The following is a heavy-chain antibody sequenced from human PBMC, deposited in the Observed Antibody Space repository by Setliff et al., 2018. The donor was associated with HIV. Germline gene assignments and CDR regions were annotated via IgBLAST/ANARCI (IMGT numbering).Heavy chain of an antibody. D-gene: IGHD2-8*02. Sequence: GASVKVSCKASGYTCTNYAIHWVRQVPGQRLEWMGWIIPGNANIRYSQNFHGRVSFTRDTSANTAYMELSSLIFEDTAVYYCAREVGSKMESDTGGFSIWGQGTKVTVSS. V-gene: IGHV1-3*01. J-gene: IGHJ3*02. CDR3: AREVGSKMESDTGGFSI. CDR1: GYTCTNYA. CDR2: IIPGNANI.